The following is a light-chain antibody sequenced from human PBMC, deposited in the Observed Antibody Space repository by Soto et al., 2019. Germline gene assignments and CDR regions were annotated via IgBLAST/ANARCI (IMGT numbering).Light chain of an antibody. CDR1: QSLVYSDGRTY. V-gene: IGKV2D-29*01. CDR2: DVS. CDR3: PWT. J-gene: IGKJ1*01. Sequence: EIVLTQTPLSLSVTPGQAASISCKSTQSLVYSDGRTYFYWYLQKPGQPPQLLIYDVSNRFSGVPDRFSGSASGTDFTLKISRVEAEDIGIVKFPWTFGQGTKVEIK.